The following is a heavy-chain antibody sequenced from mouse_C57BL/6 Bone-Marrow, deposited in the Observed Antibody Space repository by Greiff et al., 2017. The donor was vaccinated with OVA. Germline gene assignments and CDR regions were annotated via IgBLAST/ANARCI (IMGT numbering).Heavy chain of an antibody. D-gene: IGHD2-12*01. CDR2: INPSTGGT. Sequence: DVQLQESGPELVKPGASVKISCKASGYSFTGYYMNWVKQSPEKSLEWIGEINPSTGGTTYNQKFKAKATLTVDKSSSTAYMQLKSLTSEDSAVYYCTRRGRRRGYYYAMDYWGQGTSVTVSS. V-gene: IGHV1-42*01. CDR1: GYSFTGYY. CDR3: TRRGRRRGYYYAMDY. J-gene: IGHJ4*01.